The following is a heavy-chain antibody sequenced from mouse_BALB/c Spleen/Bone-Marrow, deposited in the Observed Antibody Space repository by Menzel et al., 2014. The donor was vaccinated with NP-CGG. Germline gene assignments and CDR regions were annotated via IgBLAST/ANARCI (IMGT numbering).Heavy chain of an antibody. CDR3: AREVLRDYFDY. CDR1: GFAFSSYD. D-gene: IGHD1-1*01. CDR2: ISSGGGST. J-gene: IGHJ2*01. V-gene: IGHV5-12-1*01. Sequence: EVKLVESGGGLVKPGGSLKLSCAASGFAFSSYDMSWVRQTPEKRLAWVAYISSGGGSTYYPDTVKGRFTISRDNAKNTLYLQMSSLKSEDTAMYYCAREVLRDYFDYWGQGTTLTVSS.